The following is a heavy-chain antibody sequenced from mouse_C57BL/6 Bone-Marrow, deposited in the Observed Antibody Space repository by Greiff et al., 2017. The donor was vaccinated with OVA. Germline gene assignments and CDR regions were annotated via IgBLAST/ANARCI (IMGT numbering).Heavy chain of an antibody. CDR3: ARWSGSSSYWYFDV. D-gene: IGHD1-1*01. CDR2: IDPSDSET. Sequence: VQLQQPGAELVRPGSSVKLSCKASGYTFTSYWMHWVKPRPIQGLEWIGNIDPSDSETHYNQKFKDKATLTVDKSSSTAYMQLSSLTSEDSAVYYCARWSGSSSYWYFDVWGTGTTVTVSS. V-gene: IGHV1-52*01. CDR1: GYTFTSYW. J-gene: IGHJ1*03.